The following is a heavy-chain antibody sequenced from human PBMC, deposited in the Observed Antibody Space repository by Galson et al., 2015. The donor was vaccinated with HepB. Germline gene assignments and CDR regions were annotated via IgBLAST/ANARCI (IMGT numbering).Heavy chain of an antibody. Sequence: SLRLSCAASGFTFSSYGMHWVRQAPGKGLEWVAVISYDGSNKYYADSVKGRFTISRDNSKNTLYLQMNSLRAEDTAVYYCAKDLGCTNGVCYKGGGVRYYYYGMDVWGQGTTVTVSS. J-gene: IGHJ6*02. D-gene: IGHD2-8*01. CDR3: AKDLGCTNGVCYKGGGVRYYYYGMDV. V-gene: IGHV3-30*18. CDR1: GFTFSSYG. CDR2: ISYDGSNK.